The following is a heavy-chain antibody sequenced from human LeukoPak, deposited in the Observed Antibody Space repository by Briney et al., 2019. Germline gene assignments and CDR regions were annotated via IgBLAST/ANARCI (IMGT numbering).Heavy chain of an antibody. Sequence: ASETLSLTCAVYGGSFSGYYWSWIRQPPGKGLEWIGEINHSGSTNYNPSLKSRVTISVDTSKNQFSLKLSSVTAADTAVYYCARSSGWSEWGQGTLVTVSS. CDR2: INHSGST. V-gene: IGHV4-34*01. CDR3: ARSSGWSE. J-gene: IGHJ1*01. D-gene: IGHD6-19*01. CDR1: GGSFSGYY.